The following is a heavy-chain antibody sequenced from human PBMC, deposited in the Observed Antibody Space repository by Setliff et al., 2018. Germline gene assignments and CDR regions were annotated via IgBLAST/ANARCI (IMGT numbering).Heavy chain of an antibody. CDR2: IYTSGST. Sequence: PSETLSLTCTVSGGSISSYYWSWIRQPAGKGLEWIGRIYTSGSTNYNPSLKGRVTMSVDTSKNQFSLKLSSVTAADTAVYYCARKGISALSGAFDMWGQGTMVTVSS. CDR1: GGSISSYY. V-gene: IGHV4-4*07. D-gene: IGHD1-26*01. CDR3: ARKGISALSGAFDM. J-gene: IGHJ3*02.